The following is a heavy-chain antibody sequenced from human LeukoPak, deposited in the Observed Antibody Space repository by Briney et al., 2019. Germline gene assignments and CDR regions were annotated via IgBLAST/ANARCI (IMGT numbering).Heavy chain of an antibody. V-gene: IGHV1-46*01. CDR3: ARAVPNWNDPSYYFDY. J-gene: IGHJ4*02. CDR2: INPSGGST. D-gene: IGHD1-1*01. CDR1: GYTFTSYY. Sequence: GASVKVSCKASGYTFTSYYMHWVRQAPGQGFEWMGIINPSGGSTYYAQKFQGRVTITTDESTSTAYMELSSLRSEDTAVYYCARAVPNWNDPSYYFDYWGQGTLVTVSS.